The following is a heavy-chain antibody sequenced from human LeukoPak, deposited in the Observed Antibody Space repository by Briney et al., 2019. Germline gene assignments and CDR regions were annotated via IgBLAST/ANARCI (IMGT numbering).Heavy chain of an antibody. D-gene: IGHD3-3*01. CDR3: ARHIPVIWSSGYYYGMDV. CDR1: GGSISNYY. CDR2: ISYSWST. V-gene: IGHV4-59*08. J-gene: IGHJ6*02. Sequence: PSETLSLTCTVSGGSISNYYWSWIGQPPGKGLEWIGYISYSWSTNYNPSLRSRVALSEDTSRNQFSLRLNSATAADTAVYYCARHIPVIWSSGYYYGMDVWGQGTTVTVSS.